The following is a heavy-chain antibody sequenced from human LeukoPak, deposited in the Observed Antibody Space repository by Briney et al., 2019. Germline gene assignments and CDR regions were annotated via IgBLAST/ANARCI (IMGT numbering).Heavy chain of an antibody. CDR1: GFTFSSYA. J-gene: IGHJ4*02. V-gene: IGHV3-23*01. CDR2: ISGSGGST. Sequence: PGGSLRLSCAASGFTFSSYAMSWVRQAPGKGLEWVSAISGSGGSTYYADSVKGRFTISRDNSKNTLYLQMNSLRAEDTAVYYCVKVLRYCSGGSCYALDYWGQGTLVTVSS. CDR3: VKVLRYCSGGSCYALDY. D-gene: IGHD2-15*01.